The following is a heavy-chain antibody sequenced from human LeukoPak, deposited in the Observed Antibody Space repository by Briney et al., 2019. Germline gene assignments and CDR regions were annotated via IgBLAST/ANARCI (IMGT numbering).Heavy chain of an antibody. CDR2: ISAYNGNT. V-gene: IGHV1-18*01. CDR3: AFCITIFCAGKWDV. Sequence: ASVKVSCKASGYTFTSYGISWVEQAPGQGLEWMGWISAYNGNTNYAQKLQGRVTMTTDTSTSTAYMELRSLRSDDTAVYYCAFCITIFCAGKWDVWGKGTTVTVSS. CDR1: GYTFTSYG. J-gene: IGHJ6*04. D-gene: IGHD3-3*01.